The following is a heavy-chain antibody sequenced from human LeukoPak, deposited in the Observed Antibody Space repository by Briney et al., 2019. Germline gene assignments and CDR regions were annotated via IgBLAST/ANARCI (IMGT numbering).Heavy chain of an antibody. V-gene: IGHV3-48*04. J-gene: IGHJ4*02. CDR1: GFTFSSYS. Sequence: GGSLRLSCAASGFTFSSYSMNWVRQAPGKGLEWVSYISSSSSTIYYADSVKGRFTISRGNSKNSLYLQMHSLRTEDTALYFCAKETTMIVGGQYFDYWGQGTLVTVSS. CDR3: AKETTMIVGGQYFDY. CDR2: ISSSSSTI. D-gene: IGHD3-22*01.